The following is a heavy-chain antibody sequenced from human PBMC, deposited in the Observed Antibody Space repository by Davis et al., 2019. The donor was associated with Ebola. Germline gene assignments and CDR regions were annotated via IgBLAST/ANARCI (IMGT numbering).Heavy chain of an antibody. CDR3: TTAQLERRPDYYYYYGMDV. V-gene: IGHV3-15*01. CDR1: GFTFSNAW. Sequence: GESLKISCAASGFTFSNAWMSWVRQAPGKGLEWVDRIKSKTDGGTTDYAAPVKGRFTISRDDSKNTLYLQMNSLKTEDTAVYYCTTAQLERRPDYYYYYGMDVWGQGTTVTVSS. J-gene: IGHJ6*02. D-gene: IGHD1-1*01. CDR2: IKSKTDGGTT.